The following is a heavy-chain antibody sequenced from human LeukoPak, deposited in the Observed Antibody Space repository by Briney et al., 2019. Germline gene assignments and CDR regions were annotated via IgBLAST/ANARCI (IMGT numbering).Heavy chain of an antibody. Sequence: PGGSLRLSCAASGFTFSSHAMSWVRQAPGKGLEWVSAISGSGGSTYYADSVKGRFTISRDNSKNTLYLQMNSLRAEDAAVYYCAKDDSSGYYSYFQHWGQGTLVTVSS. D-gene: IGHD3-22*01. J-gene: IGHJ1*01. CDR3: AKDDSSGYYSYFQH. CDR1: GFTFSSHA. CDR2: ISGSGGST. V-gene: IGHV3-23*01.